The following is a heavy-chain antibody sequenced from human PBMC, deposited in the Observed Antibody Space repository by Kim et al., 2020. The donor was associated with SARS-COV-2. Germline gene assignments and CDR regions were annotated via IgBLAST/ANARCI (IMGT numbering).Heavy chain of an antibody. CDR3: ARDRGVQGWSNAFDI. Sequence: DSVKGRFTISRDNAKNSLYLQMNSLRAEDTAVYYCARDRGVQGWSNAFDIWGQGTMVTVSS. D-gene: IGHD3-3*01. V-gene: IGHV3-7*01. J-gene: IGHJ3*02.